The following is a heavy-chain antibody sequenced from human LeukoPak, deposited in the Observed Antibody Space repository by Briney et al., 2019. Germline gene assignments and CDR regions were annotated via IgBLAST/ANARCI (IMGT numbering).Heavy chain of an antibody. D-gene: IGHD1-26*01. CDR2: MNPNSGNT. V-gene: IGHV1-8*03. CDR1: GYTFTSYD. Sequence: GASVKVSCKASGYTFTSYDINWVRQATGQGLEWMGWMNPNSGNTGYAQKFQGRVTITRNTSISTAYMELSSLRSEDTAVYYCARALEKDLGAHGYWGQGTLVTVSS. CDR3: ARALEKDLGAHGY. J-gene: IGHJ4*02.